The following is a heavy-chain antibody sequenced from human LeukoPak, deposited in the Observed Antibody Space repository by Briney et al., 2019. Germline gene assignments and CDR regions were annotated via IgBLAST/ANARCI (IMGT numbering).Heavy chain of an antibody. CDR2: ISYDGNNK. CDR1: GFTFSSYA. Sequence: GRSLRLSCAASGFTFSSYAMHWVRQAPGKGLEWVAVISYDGNNKYYADSVKGRFTISRDNSKNTLYLQMNSLRAEDTAVYYCARGSRDIEDYWGQGTLVTV. D-gene: IGHD5-12*01. CDR3: ARGSRDIEDY. V-gene: IGHV3-30-3*01. J-gene: IGHJ4*02.